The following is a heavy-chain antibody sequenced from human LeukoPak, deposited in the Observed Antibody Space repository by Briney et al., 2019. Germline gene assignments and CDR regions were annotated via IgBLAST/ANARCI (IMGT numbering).Heavy chain of an antibody. Sequence: PGGSLRLSCAASGFTVSSNYMSWVRQAPGMGLECVSVLYSGGETYYADSVKGRFTISRDNSQNTLYLQMNSLRAEDTAVYYCAGETFYYGFDVWGQGTTVTVSS. CDR1: GFTVSSNY. V-gene: IGHV3-66*01. CDR2: LYSGGET. J-gene: IGHJ6*02. CDR3: AGETFYYGFDV.